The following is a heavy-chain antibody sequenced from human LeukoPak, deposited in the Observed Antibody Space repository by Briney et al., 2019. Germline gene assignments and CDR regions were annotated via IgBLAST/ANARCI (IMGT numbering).Heavy chain of an antibody. CDR3: ARSSPNKLQEITIFGVVPKYFQH. J-gene: IGHJ1*01. CDR1: GGSISSGGYY. Sequence: SETLSLTCTVSGGSISSGGYYWSWIRQHPGKGLEWIGYIYYSGSTYYNPSLKSRVTISVDTSKNQFSLKLSSVTAADTAVYYCARSSPNKLQEITIFGVVPKYFQHWGQGTLVTVSS. CDR2: IYYSGST. V-gene: IGHV4-31*03. D-gene: IGHD3-3*01.